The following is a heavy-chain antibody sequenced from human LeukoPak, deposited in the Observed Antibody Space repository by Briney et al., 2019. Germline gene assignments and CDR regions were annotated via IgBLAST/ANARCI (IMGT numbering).Heavy chain of an antibody. D-gene: IGHD1-26*01. CDR1: GFTFSSYA. CDR2: ISGSGSST. CDR3: AKDREWELLRTTSFDY. Sequence: AGGSLRLSCAASGFTFSSYALSWVRKAPGKGLEWVSAISGSGSSTYYADSVKGRFTISRDNSKNTLYLQMNSLRAEDTAVYYCAKDREWELLRTTSFDYRGQGTLVTVSS. J-gene: IGHJ4*02. V-gene: IGHV3-23*01.